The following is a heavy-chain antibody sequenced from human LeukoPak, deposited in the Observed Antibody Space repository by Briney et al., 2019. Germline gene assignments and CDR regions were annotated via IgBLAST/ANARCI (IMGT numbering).Heavy chain of an antibody. CDR2: ISSSSTYI. CDR3: ARDRDQVSFDY. CDR1: GFTFSSYS. V-gene: IGHV3-21*01. J-gene: IGHJ4*02. Sequence: GGSLRLSCAASGFTFSSYSMNWVRQAPGKGLEWVSSISSSSTYIYYADSVKGRFTISRDNAKNSLYLQMNSLRAEDTVVYYCARDRDQVSFDYWGQGTLVTVSS. D-gene: IGHD3-10*01.